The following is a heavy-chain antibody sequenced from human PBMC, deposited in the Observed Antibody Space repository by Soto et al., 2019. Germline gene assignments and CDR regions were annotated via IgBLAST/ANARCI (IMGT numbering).Heavy chain of an antibody. D-gene: IGHD3-22*01. Sequence: ASVKVSCKASGGTFSSYAISWVRQAPGQGLEWMGGIIPIFGTANYAQKFQGRVTITADESTSTAYMELSSLRSEDTAVYYCARVEDSSGLPGGWFDPWGQGTLVTVSS. CDR1: GGTFSSYA. J-gene: IGHJ5*02. CDR3: ARVEDSSGLPGGWFDP. V-gene: IGHV1-69*13. CDR2: IIPIFGTA.